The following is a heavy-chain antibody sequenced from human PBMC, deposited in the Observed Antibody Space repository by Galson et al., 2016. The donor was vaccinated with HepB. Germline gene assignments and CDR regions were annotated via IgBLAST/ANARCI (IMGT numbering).Heavy chain of an antibody. CDR3: VKIFDFLNGWIDH. D-gene: IGHD3-3*01. Sequence: SLRLSCAASGFTFSTHEMNWVRQAPGKGLEWVSFITWSGTIVHYAESVKGRFTISRDNSQNTLDLQMNSLRAEDTAVYYCVKIFDFLNGWIDHWGQGTLVTVSS. CDR2: ITWSGTIV. J-gene: IGHJ4*02. CDR1: GFTFSTHE. V-gene: IGHV3-48*03.